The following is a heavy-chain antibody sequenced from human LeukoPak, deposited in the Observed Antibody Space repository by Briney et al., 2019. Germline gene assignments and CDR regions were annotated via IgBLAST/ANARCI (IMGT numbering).Heavy chain of an antibody. CDR3: ARGTIVGATPLDY. CDR1: GYTFTGYY. V-gene: IGHV1-2*02. CDR2: INPNSGGT. Sequence: ASVKVSCKASGYTFTGYYMHWVRQAPGQGLEWMGWINPNSGGTNYAQKFQGRVTMTRDTSISTAYMELSRLRSDDTAAYYCARGTIVGATPLDYWGQGTLVTVSS. D-gene: IGHD1-26*01. J-gene: IGHJ4*02.